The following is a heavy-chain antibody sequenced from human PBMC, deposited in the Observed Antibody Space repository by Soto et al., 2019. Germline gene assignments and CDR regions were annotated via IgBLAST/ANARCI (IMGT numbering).Heavy chain of an antibody. CDR1: GNTFTSYD. D-gene: IGHD3-10*01. CDR3: QRGRASGSYYLLDY. Sequence: ASVKVSCKASGNTFTSYDINWVRQATGHGLEWMGWINPNSGNIGYAQKFQGRVTMTRDTAIRTAYMEVSRMRSADTAVYYCQRGRASGSYYLLDYWGQGTLITVAS. CDR2: INPNSGNI. V-gene: IGHV1-8*01. J-gene: IGHJ4*02.